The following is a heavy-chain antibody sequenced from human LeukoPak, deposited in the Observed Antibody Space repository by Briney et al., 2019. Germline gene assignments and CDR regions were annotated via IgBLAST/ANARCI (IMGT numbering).Heavy chain of an antibody. D-gene: IGHD3-3*01. Sequence: PGGSLRLSCAASEFTFSSYAMSWVRQAPGKGLEWVSAIDISGTSTYYADSVRGRFTISKDTSKNTLYLQLNSLRAEDTAIYYCAAAYFGVDQFYYGMDVWGQGTTVTVSS. CDR1: EFTFSSYA. CDR3: AAAYFGVDQFYYGMDV. V-gene: IGHV3-23*05. J-gene: IGHJ6*02. CDR2: IDISGTST.